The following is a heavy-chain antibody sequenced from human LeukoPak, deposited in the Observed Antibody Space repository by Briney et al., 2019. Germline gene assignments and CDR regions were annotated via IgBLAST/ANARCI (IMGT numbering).Heavy chain of an antibody. CDR1: GFTFSNAW. Sequence: TGGSLRLSCAASGFTFSNAWMSWVRQAPGKGLEWVGRIKSKTDGGTTDYAAPVKGRFTISRDDSKNTLYLQMNSLKTEDTAVYYCTTDLYYYDSSGYYHDAFDIWGQGTMVTVSS. CDR3: TTDLYYYDSSGYYHDAFDI. V-gene: IGHV3-15*01. D-gene: IGHD3-22*01. CDR2: IKSKTDGGTT. J-gene: IGHJ3*02.